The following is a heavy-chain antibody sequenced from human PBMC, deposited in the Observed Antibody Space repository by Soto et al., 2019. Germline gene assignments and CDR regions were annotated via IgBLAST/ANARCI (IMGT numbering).Heavy chain of an antibody. CDR3: ARGGYYENVRGKLSDYGLDV. V-gene: IGHV1-18*01. Sequence: QVQLVQSAAEVKKPGASVKVSCKASGYTFIRYGIAWVRQAPGQGLEWLGWISPYNDYTTYTQKLQGRVTMTTDTSSRTVYLELSSLGSDDTAVYYCARGGYYENVRGKLSDYGLDVWGQGTTVTVSS. J-gene: IGHJ6*02. CDR2: ISPYNDYT. CDR1: GYTFIRYG. D-gene: IGHD3-16*01.